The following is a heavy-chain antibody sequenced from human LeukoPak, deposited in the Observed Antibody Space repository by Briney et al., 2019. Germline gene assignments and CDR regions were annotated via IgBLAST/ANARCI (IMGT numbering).Heavy chain of an antibody. V-gene: IGHV1-2*02. CDR2: INPNSGGT. D-gene: IGHD5-24*01. CDR1: GYTFTGYY. Sequence: ASVKVSCKASGYTFTGYYMHWVRQAPGQGLEWMGWINPNSGGTNYAQKFQGRVTMTRDTSISTAYMELSRLRSDDTAVYYCARVGHPTSYGSKYYFDYWAREPWSPSPQ. J-gene: IGHJ4*02. CDR3: ARVGHPTSYGSKYYFDY.